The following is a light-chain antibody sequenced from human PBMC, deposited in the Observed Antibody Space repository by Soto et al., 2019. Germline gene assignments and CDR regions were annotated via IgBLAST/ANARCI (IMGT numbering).Light chain of an antibody. CDR2: SSD. J-gene: IGLJ3*02. CDR3: AASDDSLNAWA. V-gene: IGLV1-44*01. CDR1: SSNIGRNT. Sequence: QSVLTQPPSASGTPGQRVTISCSGSSSNIGRNTVKWYRQLPGTAPKLLIGSSDQRPSGVPDRFSGSQSGTSASLAISGLQSEDEADYICAASDDSLNAWAFGGGTKLTVL.